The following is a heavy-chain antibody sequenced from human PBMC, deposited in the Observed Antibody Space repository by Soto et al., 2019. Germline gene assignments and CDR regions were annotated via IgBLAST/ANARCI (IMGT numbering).Heavy chain of an antibody. V-gene: IGHV3-7*01. CDR2: INEDGSKR. CDR1: GFSLTPYW. D-gene: IGHD2-15*01. CDR3: TRWDGRCSGGSFFFDS. J-gene: IGHJ4*02. Sequence: EVQLVESGGGLVQSGGSLRLSCLASGFSLTPYWMSWVRQTPGKGLEWVAKINEDGSKRDYMESVEGRFTISRDNAKNSVSLQMDILRVDETAMYSCTRWDGRCSGGSFFFDSWGQGTLVTVSS.